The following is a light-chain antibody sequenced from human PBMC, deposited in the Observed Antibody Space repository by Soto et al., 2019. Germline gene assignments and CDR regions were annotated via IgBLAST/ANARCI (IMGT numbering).Light chain of an antibody. CDR1: QLISYN. CDR3: LQYHNLWA. Sequence: EVVVSQPPSTLYVSTGDRATLSCRVSQLISYNLAWYQQKPGQAPRLLIYGASTRATGIPARFSGSGSGTEFTLTISSLQSEDFTVYSCLQYHNLWAFAQGTKVDIK. CDR2: GAS. V-gene: IGKV3-15*01. J-gene: IGKJ1*01.